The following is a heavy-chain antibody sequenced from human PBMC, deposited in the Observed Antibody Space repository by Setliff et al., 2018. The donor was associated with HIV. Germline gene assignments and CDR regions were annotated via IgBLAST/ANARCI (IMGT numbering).Heavy chain of an antibody. V-gene: IGHV4-59*11. Sequence: KTSETLSLTCTVSGGSISGHYWSWIRQPPGKGLEWIAYIFYTGSTNYNPSLNSRVTISLDTSKNQFSLRLTSLTAADTAIYYCARSTVGAGASFPWGRGILVTVSS. CDR1: GGSISGHY. CDR3: ARSTVGAGASFP. D-gene: IGHD1-26*01. J-gene: IGHJ5*02. CDR2: IFYTGST.